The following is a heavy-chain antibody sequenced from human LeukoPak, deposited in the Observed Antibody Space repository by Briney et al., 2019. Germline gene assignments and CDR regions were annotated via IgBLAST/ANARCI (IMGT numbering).Heavy chain of an antibody. CDR1: GYTFTSYD. Sequence: ASVKVSCKASGYTFTSYDINWVRQATGQGLEWMGWMNPNSGNTGYAQKFQGRVTMTRNTSISTAYMELSSLRSEDTAVYYCARGPGYSYGYLGDYWGQGTLVTVSS. J-gene: IGHJ4*02. V-gene: IGHV1-8*01. CDR2: MNPNSGNT. D-gene: IGHD5-18*01. CDR3: ARGPGYSYGYLGDY.